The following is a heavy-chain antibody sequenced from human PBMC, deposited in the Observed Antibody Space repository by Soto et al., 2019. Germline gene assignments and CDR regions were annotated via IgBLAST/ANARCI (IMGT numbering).Heavy chain of an antibody. D-gene: IGHD6-19*01. CDR3: ASPHTSGWYGALAY. J-gene: IGHJ4*02. CDR1: GGSISSSGYN. Sequence: PSETLSLTCTVSGGSISSSGYNWGGIRQPPGKGLEWIGSIFYSGGTRYSPSLKSRVTLSVDTSKNQFSLKLISVTASDTAVYYFASPHTSGWYGALAYWGQGALVTVSS. V-gene: IGHV4-39*01. CDR2: IFYSGGT.